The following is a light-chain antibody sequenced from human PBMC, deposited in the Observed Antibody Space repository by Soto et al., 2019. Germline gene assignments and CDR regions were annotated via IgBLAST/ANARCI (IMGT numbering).Light chain of an antibody. J-gene: IGKJ2*01. V-gene: IGKV1-5*03. CDR1: QTIINW. CDR3: QQYKDYVYT. CDR2: KAS. Sequence: DIQMTQSPSTLSASVGDRVTITCRASQTIINWLAWYQQKPGKAPKLLIYKASTLEGEVPSRFSGSGSETEFTLTINSLQPDDSATYYCQQYKDYVYTFGQGTKVESK.